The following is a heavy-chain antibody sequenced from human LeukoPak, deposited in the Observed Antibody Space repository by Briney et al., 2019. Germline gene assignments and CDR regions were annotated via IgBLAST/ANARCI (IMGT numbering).Heavy chain of an antibody. CDR2: IDWDDDK. D-gene: IGHD1-26*01. J-gene: IGHJ5*02. CDR3: ARQIVGATTSWLDP. CDR1: GFSLSTSGMC. Sequence: SRPSLVKPTQTLTLTCTFSGFSLSTSGMCVSWIRQPPSKALERLAIIDWDDDKYYSTSLKTRLTISKDTSKNQVVLTMTKMDPVDTATYYCARQIVGATTSWLDPWSQGTLVSVTS. V-gene: IGHV2-70*01.